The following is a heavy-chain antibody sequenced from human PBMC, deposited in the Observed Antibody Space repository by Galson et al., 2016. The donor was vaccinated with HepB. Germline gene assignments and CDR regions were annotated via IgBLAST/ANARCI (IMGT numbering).Heavy chain of an antibody. Sequence: SVKVSCKASGYTFTGHYIHWVRQAPGQGLEWMGWINPNSGVTNYAQRFQGRVTMTRDTSISTAYMQLSSLRSDDTAGFYCVREEWGLAAAIDHWGQGTLVTVSS. CDR3: VREEWGLAAAIDH. D-gene: IGHD6-13*01. J-gene: IGHJ4*02. CDR2: INPNSGVT. V-gene: IGHV1-2*02. CDR1: GYTFTGHY.